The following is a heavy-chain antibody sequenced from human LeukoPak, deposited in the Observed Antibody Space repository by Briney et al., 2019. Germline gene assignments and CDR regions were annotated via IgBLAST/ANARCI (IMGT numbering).Heavy chain of an antibody. CDR1: GYSISNGYY. V-gene: IGHV4-38-2*02. Sequence: PSETLSLTCTDSGYSISNGYYWDWIRQPPGRGLEWIGNIYRSGSTSYNPSLKSRVTISVDTSKNQFSLKVNSVTAADTAVYYCARRHSSGWFYYWGQGTLVTVSS. D-gene: IGHD6-19*01. CDR2: IYRSGST. J-gene: IGHJ4*02. CDR3: ARRHSSGWFYY.